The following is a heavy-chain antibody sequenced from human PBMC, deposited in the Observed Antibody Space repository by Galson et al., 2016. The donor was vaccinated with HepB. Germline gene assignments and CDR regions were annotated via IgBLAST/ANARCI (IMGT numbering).Heavy chain of an antibody. CDR2: FNTANGNT. CDR3: TRFAYDSSGDYYDNFDP. D-gene: IGHD3-22*01. Sequence: SVKVSCKASGYTFNKFAMHWVRQAPGQRPEWMGWFNTANGNTEYSDTFQGRITLTGDTYASTAYMELRSLTSEDTAMYYCTRFAYDSSGDYYDNFDPWGQGTLVTVSS. J-gene: IGHJ5*02. CDR1: GYTFNKFA. V-gene: IGHV1-3*04.